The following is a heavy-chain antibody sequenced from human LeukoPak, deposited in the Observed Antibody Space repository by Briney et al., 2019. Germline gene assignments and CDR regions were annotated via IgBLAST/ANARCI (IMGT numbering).Heavy chain of an antibody. CDR3: ARDIGSAYYYYYYMDV. Sequence: ASVKVSCKASGYTFTSYGISWVRQAPGQGLEWMGWISAYNGNTNYAQKLQGRVTMTRDTSISTAYMELSRLRSDDTAVYYCARDIGSAYYYYYYMDVWGKGTTVTVSS. V-gene: IGHV1-18*01. CDR2: ISAYNGNT. CDR1: GYTFTSYG. D-gene: IGHD1-26*01. J-gene: IGHJ6*03.